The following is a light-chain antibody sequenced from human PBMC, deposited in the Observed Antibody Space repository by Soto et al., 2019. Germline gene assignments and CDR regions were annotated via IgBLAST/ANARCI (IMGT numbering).Light chain of an antibody. J-gene: IGLJ3*02. CDR3: AAWDDSLNGPV. Sequence: QSVLTQPPSASGTPGQRVTISCSGSSSNIGSNTVNWYQLLPGTAPKLLIYSNNQRPSGVPDRFSGSKSGTSASLAISGLQSEDEADYYCAAWDDSLNGPVFGGGTKLTVL. CDR1: SSNIGSNT. CDR2: SNN. V-gene: IGLV1-44*01.